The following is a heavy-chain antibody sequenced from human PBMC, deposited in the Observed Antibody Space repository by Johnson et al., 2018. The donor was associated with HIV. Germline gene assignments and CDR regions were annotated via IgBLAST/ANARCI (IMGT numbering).Heavy chain of an antibody. Sequence: QVQLVESGGGVVQPGRSMRVSCAASGFTFSSYAMHWVRQAPGKGLEWVSGMNWSGISTGYADSVKGRFTISRDNNKNSLYLQMNSLRAEDTAVYYCAKDGTMTWAFDIWGQGTMVTVSS. CDR3: AKDGTMTWAFDI. CDR1: GFTFSSYA. V-gene: IGHV3-NL1*01. J-gene: IGHJ3*02. D-gene: IGHD1-7*01. CDR2: MNWSGIST.